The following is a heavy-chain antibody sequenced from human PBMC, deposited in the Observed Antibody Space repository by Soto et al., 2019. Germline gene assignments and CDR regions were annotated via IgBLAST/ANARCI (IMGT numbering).Heavy chain of an antibody. CDR2: INHSGST. D-gene: IGHD4-17*01. J-gene: IGHJ6*02. CDR3: ARGQPLRWYHYYYYYGMDV. CDR1: GGSFSSYY. Sequence: SETLSLTCAVYGGSFSSYYWSWIRQPPGKGLEWIGEINHSGSTNYNPSLKSRVTISVDTSKNQFSLKLSSVTAADTAVYYCARGQPLRWYHYYYYYGMDVWGQGTTVTVSS. V-gene: IGHV4-34*01.